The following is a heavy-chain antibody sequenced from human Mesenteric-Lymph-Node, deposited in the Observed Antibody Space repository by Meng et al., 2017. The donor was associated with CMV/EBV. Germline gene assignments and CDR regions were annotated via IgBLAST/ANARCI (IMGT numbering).Heavy chain of an antibody. V-gene: IGHV3-33*01. Sequence: GGSLRLSCATSEFTSSTYDMKWDRQAPGKGLEWVADIWYEGSNKYYTDSVKGRITISRDNSKNTLCLQMTSLRAEDTAVYYCARAGSVEWLWNSAIWFDPWGLGTLVTVSS. CDR3: ARAGSVEWLWNSAIWFDP. CDR1: EFTSSTYD. CDR2: IWYEGSNK. J-gene: IGHJ5*02. D-gene: IGHD3-3*01.